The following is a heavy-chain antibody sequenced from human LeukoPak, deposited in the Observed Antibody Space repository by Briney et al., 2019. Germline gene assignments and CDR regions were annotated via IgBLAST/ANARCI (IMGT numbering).Heavy chain of an antibody. V-gene: IGHV3-48*03. J-gene: IGHJ3*02. CDR2: ISSSGSSI. D-gene: IGHD3-9*01. Sequence: GGSLRLSCAASGFTFSSYEMNWVRQAPGKGLEWVSYISSSGSSIYYADSVKGRFTISRDNAKNSLYLQMNSLRAEDTAVYYCAGGSLRYFDQTKAFDIWGQGTMVTVSS. CDR1: GFTFSSYE. CDR3: AGGSLRYFDQTKAFDI.